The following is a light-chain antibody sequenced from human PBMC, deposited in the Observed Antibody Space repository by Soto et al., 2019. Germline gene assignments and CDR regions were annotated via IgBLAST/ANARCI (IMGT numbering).Light chain of an antibody. CDR1: AGISSS. Sequence: QLTQPPPSLSASFEARVTIPFRASAGISSSFGLDWYKQRRGTAPLIFGSSASRFGGPARFSFSGTGSDLTFTISSLQPEDFASAFCQWLNAYPPWTFGQGTKVDI. J-gene: IGKJ1*01. CDR2: GSS. CDR3: QWLNAYPPWT. V-gene: IGKV1-9*01.